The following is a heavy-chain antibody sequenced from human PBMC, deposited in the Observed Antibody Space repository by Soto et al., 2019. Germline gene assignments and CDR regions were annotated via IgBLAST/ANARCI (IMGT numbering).Heavy chain of an antibody. D-gene: IGHD2-2*01. CDR2: IYYSGST. CDR1: GGSISSSSYY. Sequence: SETLSLTCTVSGGSISSSSYYWGWIRQPPGKGLEWIGYIYYSGSTNYNPSLKSRVTISVDTSKNQFSLKLSSVTAADTAVYYCARFLRYCSSTSCRYSNYLHHYYYYYMDAWGKGTTVTVSS. J-gene: IGHJ6*03. CDR3: ARFLRYCSSTSCRYSNYLHHYYYYYMDA. V-gene: IGHV4-61*05.